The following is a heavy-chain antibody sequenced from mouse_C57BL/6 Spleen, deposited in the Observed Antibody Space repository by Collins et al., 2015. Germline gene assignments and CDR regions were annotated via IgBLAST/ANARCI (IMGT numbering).Heavy chain of an antibody. J-gene: IGHJ4*01. CDR1: GYTFTNYG. CDR2: INTYTGEP. V-gene: IGHV9-3-1*01. D-gene: IGHD6-1*01. Sequence: QIQLVQSGPELKKPGETVKISCKASGYTFTNYGMNWVKQAPGKGLKWMGWINTYTGEPTYADDFKGRFAFSLETSASTAYLQINSLKNEDTATYFCAREPYAMDYWGQGTSVTVSS. CDR3: AREPYAMDY.